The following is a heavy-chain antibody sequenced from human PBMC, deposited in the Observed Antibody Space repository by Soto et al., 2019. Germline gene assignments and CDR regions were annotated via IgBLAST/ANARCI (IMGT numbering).Heavy chain of an antibody. Sequence: QVQLVQSGGEVKKPGASVKVSCKASGYAFANYGITWVRQAPGQGLEYMGWISGYNGNTNYEQKFQGRVTMTTDTSTSTVDMELRSLRSDDTAVYYCARFQVVTGASWFDPWGQGTLVTVSS. CDR1: GYAFANYG. J-gene: IGHJ5*02. CDR3: ARFQVVTGASWFDP. V-gene: IGHV1-18*04. D-gene: IGHD2-15*01. CDR2: ISGYNGNT.